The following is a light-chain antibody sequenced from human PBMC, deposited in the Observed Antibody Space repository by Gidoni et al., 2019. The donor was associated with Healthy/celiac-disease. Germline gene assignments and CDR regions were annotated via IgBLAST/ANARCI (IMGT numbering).Light chain of an antibody. Sequence: SYELTQQPSVSVSPGQTARITCSGDALPKQYAYWYQQKPGQAPGLVIYKDSERPSGIPERFSGSSSGTTVTLTISGVQAEVEADYYCQSADSSGTYVFGTGTKVTVL. J-gene: IGLJ1*01. CDR1: ALPKQY. CDR2: KDS. V-gene: IGLV3-25*03. CDR3: QSADSSGTYV.